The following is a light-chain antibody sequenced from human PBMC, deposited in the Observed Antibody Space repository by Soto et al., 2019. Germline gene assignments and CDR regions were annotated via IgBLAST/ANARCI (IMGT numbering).Light chain of an antibody. CDR2: SNN. CDR3: AAWDDSLNGWV. CDR1: SSNIGRNT. V-gene: IGLV1-44*01. Sequence: QSVLTQPPSASGTPGQRVTISCSGSSSNIGRNTVNWYQQLPGPAPKLLIYSNNQRPSGVPDRFSGSKSGTSASLAISGLQSEDEADYYCAAWDDSLNGWVFGGVTKLTVL. J-gene: IGLJ3*02.